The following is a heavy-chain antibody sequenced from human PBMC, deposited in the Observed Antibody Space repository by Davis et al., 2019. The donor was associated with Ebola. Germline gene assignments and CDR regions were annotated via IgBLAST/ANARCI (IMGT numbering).Heavy chain of an antibody. D-gene: IGHD6-13*01. CDR2: IYYSGST. CDR3: ARVKQLWYYGMDV. CDR1: GGSISSSSYY. Sequence: SETLSLTCTVSGGSISSSSYYWGWIRPPPGKGLEWIGSIYYSGSTNYNPSLKSRVTISVDTSKNQFSLKLSSVTAADTAVYYCARVKQLWYYGMDVWGQGTTVTVSS. V-gene: IGHV4-39*07. J-gene: IGHJ6*02.